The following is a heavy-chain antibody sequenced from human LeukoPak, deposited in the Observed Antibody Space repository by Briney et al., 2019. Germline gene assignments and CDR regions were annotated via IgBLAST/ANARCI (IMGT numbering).Heavy chain of an antibody. CDR1: GGSFSGYY. CDR3: ARVEAKRWVDY. CDR2: INHSGST. Sequence: SETLSLTCAVYGGSFSGYYWSWIRQPPGKGLEWIGEINHSGSTNYNPSLKSRVTISVDTSKNQFSLKLSSVTAADTAVYYCARVEAKRWVDYWGQGTLVTVSS. J-gene: IGHJ4*02. V-gene: IGHV4-34*01. D-gene: IGHD3-16*01.